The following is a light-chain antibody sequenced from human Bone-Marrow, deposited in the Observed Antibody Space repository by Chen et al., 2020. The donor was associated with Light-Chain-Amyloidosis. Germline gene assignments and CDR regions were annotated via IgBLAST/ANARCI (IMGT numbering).Light chain of an antibody. CDR1: SGDVGRYNY. CDR2: EVT. CDR3: SSYTGDNNYVV. Sequence: QSALTQPPSASGSPGQSVTIPCTGTSGDVGRYNYVSWYQQNPGKAPKLMIYEVTKRPSGVPDLFSVSNSGNTASLTVSGRQADDEADYYWSSYTGDNNYVVFDGGTNLTVL. J-gene: IGLJ2*01. V-gene: IGLV2-8*01.